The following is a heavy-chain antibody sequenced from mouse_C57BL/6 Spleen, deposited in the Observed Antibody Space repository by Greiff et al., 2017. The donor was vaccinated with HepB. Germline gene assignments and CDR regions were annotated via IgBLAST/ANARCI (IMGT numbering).Heavy chain of an antibody. CDR3: ARGDSFAY. D-gene: IGHD3-3*01. Sequence: LVKPGASVKIPCKASGYTFTDSNMDWVKQSHGKSLEWIGDINPNNGGTIYNQKFKGKATLTVDKSSSTAYMELRSLTSEDTAVYYCARGDSFAYWGQGTLVTVSA. CDR2: INPNNGGT. V-gene: IGHV1-18*01. J-gene: IGHJ3*01. CDR1: GYTFTDSN.